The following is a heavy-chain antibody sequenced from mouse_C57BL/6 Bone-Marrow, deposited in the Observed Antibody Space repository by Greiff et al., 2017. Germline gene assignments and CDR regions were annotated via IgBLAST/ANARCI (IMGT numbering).Heavy chain of an antibody. D-gene: IGHD2-4*01. CDR1: GYAFTNYL. J-gene: IGHJ2*01. V-gene: IGHV1-54*01. CDR2: INPGSGGT. CDR3: ARWGYDYDEGYYFDY. Sequence: VMLVESGAELVRPGTSVKVSCKASGYAFTNYLIEWVKQRPGQGLEWIGVINPGSGGTNYNEQFKGKATLTADKSSSTAYMQLSRLTSEDSAVYFWARWGYDYDEGYYFDYWGQGTTLTVSS.